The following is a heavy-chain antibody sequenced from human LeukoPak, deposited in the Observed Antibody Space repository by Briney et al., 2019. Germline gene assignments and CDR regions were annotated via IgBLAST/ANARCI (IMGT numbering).Heavy chain of an antibody. D-gene: IGHD3-10*01. CDR3: ARDRYYYGSGSYYTKYGMDV. CDR1: GYSISSGYY. V-gene: IGHV4-38-2*02. CDR2: IYHSGST. Sequence: SETLSLTCTVSGYSISSGYYWGWIRQPPGKGLEGIGSIYHSGSTYYNPSLKSRVTISVDTSKNQFSLKLSSVTAADTAVYYCARDRYYYGSGSYYTKYGMDVWGQGTTVTVSS. J-gene: IGHJ6*02.